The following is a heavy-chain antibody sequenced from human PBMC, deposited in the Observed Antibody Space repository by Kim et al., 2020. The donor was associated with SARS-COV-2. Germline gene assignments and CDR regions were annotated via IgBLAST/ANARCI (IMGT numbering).Heavy chain of an antibody. CDR2: IWYDGSNK. CDR3: AKESGNYHLDY. V-gene: IGHV3-33*06. CDR1: GFTFSSYG. Sequence: GGSLRLSCAASGFTFSSYGMHWVRQAPGKGLEWVAVIWYDGSNKYYADSVKGRFTISRDNSKNTLYLQMNSLRAEDTAVYYCAKESGNYHLDYWGQGTLVTVSS. J-gene: IGHJ4*02. D-gene: IGHD4-4*01.